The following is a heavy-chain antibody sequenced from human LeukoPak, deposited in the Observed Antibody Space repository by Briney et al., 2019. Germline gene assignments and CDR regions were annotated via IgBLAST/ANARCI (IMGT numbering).Heavy chain of an antibody. V-gene: IGHV4-59*01. CDR2: IYYSGST. CDR3: ARARAISWFDP. D-gene: IGHD2/OR15-2a*01. CDR1: GGSISSYY. Sequence: SSETLSLTCTVSGGSISSYYWSWIRQPPGKGLEWIGYIYYSGSTNYNPSLKSRVTISVDTSKNQFSLKLSSVTAADTAVYYCARARAISWFDPWGQGTLVTVSS. J-gene: IGHJ5*02.